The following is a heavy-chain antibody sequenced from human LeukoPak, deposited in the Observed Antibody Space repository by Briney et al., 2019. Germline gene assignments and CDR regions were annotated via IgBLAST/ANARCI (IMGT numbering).Heavy chain of an antibody. J-gene: IGHJ6*02. V-gene: IGHV3-7*01. D-gene: IGHD2-2*01. CDR2: IKQDGSEK. CDR1: GFTFSSYW. Sequence: GGSLRLSCAASGFTFSSYWMSWVRQAPGKGLEWVANIKQDGSEKYYVDSVKGRFTISRDNAKNSLYLQMNSLRAEDTAVYYCAREYIVVVPDDMDVWGQGTTVTVSS. CDR3: AREYIVVVPDDMDV.